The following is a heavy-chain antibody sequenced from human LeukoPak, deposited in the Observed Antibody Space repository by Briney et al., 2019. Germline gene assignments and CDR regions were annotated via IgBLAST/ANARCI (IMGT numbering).Heavy chain of an antibody. D-gene: IGHD3-16*01. Sequence: GGSLRLSCAASGFTFSNYAMHWVRQAPGKGLEWVAVISYDGSKKYFADSVKARFTISRDNSKNTLYLQMNGLRADDTAVYYCANNVWGRPYWGQGTLVTVSS. CDR1: GFTFSNYA. J-gene: IGHJ4*02. CDR3: ANNVWGRPY. CDR2: ISYDGSKK. V-gene: IGHV3-30*04.